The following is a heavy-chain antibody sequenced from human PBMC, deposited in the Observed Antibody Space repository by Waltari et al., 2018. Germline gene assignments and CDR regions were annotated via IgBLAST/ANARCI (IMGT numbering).Heavy chain of an antibody. CDR3: ARGSYCGGDCYPGMVESDDAFDI. D-gene: IGHD2-21*02. CDR2: ISYDGSNK. CDR1: GFTFSTYA. J-gene: IGHJ3*02. V-gene: IGHV3-30*04. Sequence: QVQLVESGGGVVQPGRSLRLSCAASGFTFSTYAIQWVRQAPGKGQEWLAVISYDGSNKYYADSVKVRFTISRDNSKNSLYLQMNSLRAEDTAVYYCARGSYCGGDCYPGMVESDDAFDIWGQGTMVTVSS.